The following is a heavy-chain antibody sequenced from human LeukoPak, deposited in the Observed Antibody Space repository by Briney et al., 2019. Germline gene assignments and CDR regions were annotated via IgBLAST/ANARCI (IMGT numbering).Heavy chain of an antibody. CDR3: ARDPYSSSWYGESWFDP. V-gene: IGHV1-2*02. J-gene: IGHJ5*02. Sequence: GASVKVSCKASGYTFTGYYMHWVRQAPGQGLEWMGWINPNSGGTNYAQKFQGRVTMTRDTSISTAYMELSGLRSDDTAVYYCARDPYSSSWYGESWFDPWGQGTLVTVSS. D-gene: IGHD6-13*01. CDR2: INPNSGGT. CDR1: GYTFTGYY.